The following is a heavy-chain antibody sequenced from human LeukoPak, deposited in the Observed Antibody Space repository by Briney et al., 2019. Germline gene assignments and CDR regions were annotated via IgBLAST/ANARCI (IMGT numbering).Heavy chain of an antibody. CDR3: ARGLVSSSWYGNGAYYYGMDV. CDR1: GYTFTSYD. Sequence: WASVKVSCKASGYTFTSYDINWVRQVTGQGLEWMGWMNPNSGNTGYAQKFQGRVTMTRNTSISTAYMELSSLRSEDTAVYYCARGLVSSSWYGNGAYYYGMDVWGQGTTVTVSS. J-gene: IGHJ6*02. CDR2: MNPNSGNT. V-gene: IGHV1-8*01. D-gene: IGHD6-13*01.